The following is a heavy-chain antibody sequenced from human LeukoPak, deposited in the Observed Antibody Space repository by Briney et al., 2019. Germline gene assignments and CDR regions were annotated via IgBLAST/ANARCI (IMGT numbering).Heavy chain of an antibody. D-gene: IGHD3-22*01. CDR1: GFTFSSYG. CDR2: IPYDGSNK. Sequence: GGSLRLSCAASGFTFSSYGMHWVRQAPGKGLEWVAVIPYDGSNKYYADSVKGRFTISRDNSKNTLYLQMNSLRAEDTAVYYCAKGVNYYDSSGYSLDAFDIWGQGTMVTVSS. V-gene: IGHV3-30*18. J-gene: IGHJ3*02. CDR3: AKGVNYYDSSGYSLDAFDI.